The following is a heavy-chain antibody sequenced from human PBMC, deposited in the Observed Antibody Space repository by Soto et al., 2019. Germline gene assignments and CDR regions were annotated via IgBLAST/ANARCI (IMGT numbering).Heavy chain of an antibody. CDR2: IYNSGIT. CDR1: GGSVSSGSHY. J-gene: IGHJ6*02. V-gene: IGHV4-61*01. D-gene: IGHD2-8*01. CDR3: ERHRMRPTNYAMDV. Sequence: SETLSLTCTVSGGSVSSGSHYWSWIRQSPGKGLEWIVYIYNSGITKYNATLKSRVTISVDTSKNQFSLRLISVTAADTAVYFCERHRMRPTNYAMDVWGQGTTFTVSS.